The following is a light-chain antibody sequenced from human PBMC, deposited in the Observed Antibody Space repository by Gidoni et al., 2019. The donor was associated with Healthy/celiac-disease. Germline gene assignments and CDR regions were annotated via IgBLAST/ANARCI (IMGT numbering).Light chain of an antibody. V-gene: IGKV3-11*01. CDR2: DAS. CDR1: QSVSSY. CDR3: QQRSNWPT. Sequence: EIVLTQSPATLSLSPGETATLSCRASQSVSSYLAWYQQKPGQAPRLLIYDASNWATGIPARFSGSGSGTDFTLTISSLEPEDFAVYYCQQRSNWPTFGGGTKVEIK. J-gene: IGKJ4*01.